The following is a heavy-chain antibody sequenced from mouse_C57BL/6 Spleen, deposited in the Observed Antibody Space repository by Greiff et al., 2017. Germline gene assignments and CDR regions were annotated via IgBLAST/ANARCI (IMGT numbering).Heavy chain of an antibody. J-gene: IGHJ1*03. CDR2: ISYDGSN. V-gene: IGHV3-6*01. CDR1: GYSITSGYY. CDR3: ARAGTVPIPYWYFDV. D-gene: IGHD1-1*01. Sequence: EVQLQESGPGLVKPSQSLSLTCSVTGYSITSGYYWNWIRQFPGNKLEWMGYISYDGSNNYNPSLKNRISITRDTSKNQFFLKLNSVTTEDTATYYCARAGTVPIPYWYFDVWGTGTTVTVSS.